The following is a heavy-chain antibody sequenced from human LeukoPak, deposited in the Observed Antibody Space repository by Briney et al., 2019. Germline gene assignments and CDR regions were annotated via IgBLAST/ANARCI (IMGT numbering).Heavy chain of an antibody. V-gene: IGHV3-21*01. D-gene: IGHD2/OR15-2a*01. Sequence: PSETLSLTCTVSGDSISSSSHFWRWVRQAPGKGLEWVSSISSSSSYIYYADSVRGRFTISRDNAKNSLHLQMNSLSAEDSAVYYCARASMLATAFDFWGQGTLVTVSS. J-gene: IGHJ4*02. CDR2: ISSSSSYI. CDR3: ARASMLATAFDF. CDR1: GDSISSSSHF.